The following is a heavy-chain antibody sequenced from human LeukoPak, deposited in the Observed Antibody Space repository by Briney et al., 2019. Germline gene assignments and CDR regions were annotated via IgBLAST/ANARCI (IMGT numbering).Heavy chain of an antibody. CDR2: ISSSSSYI. D-gene: IGHD3-10*01. J-gene: IGHJ4*02. CDR3: ASLTSSHYYGSGSPHY. CDR1: GFTFSSYA. Sequence: GGSLRLSCAASGFTFSSYAMSWVRQAPGKGLEWVSAISSSSSYIYYADSVKGRFTLSRDNAKNSLYLQVNSLRAEDTAVYYCASLTSSHYYGSGSPHYWGQGTLVTVSS. V-gene: IGHV3-21*01.